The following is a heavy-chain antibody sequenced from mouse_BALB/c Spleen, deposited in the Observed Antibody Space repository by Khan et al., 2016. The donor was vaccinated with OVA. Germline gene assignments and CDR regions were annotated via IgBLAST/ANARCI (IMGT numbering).Heavy chain of an antibody. J-gene: IGHJ2*01. CDR3: ARNVYFGNYFDY. D-gene: IGHD2-1*01. CDR2: IYPGDGRS. Sequence: QVQLQQPGAELVKPGASVKLSCKTSGYTFTNYWVHWVKQRPGQGLEWIGEIYPGDGRSNNNENFKNKATLTVDISSTTAYMQLSSLTSADSAVYYCARNVYFGNYFDYWGQGTTLTVSS. V-gene: IGHV1S81*02. CDR1: GYTFTNYW.